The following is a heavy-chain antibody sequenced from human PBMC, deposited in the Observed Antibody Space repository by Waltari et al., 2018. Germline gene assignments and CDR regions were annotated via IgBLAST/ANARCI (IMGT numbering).Heavy chain of an antibody. CDR3: AKYCSGGSCYSGGGFDY. CDR1: GGSFSGYY. Sequence: QVQLQQWGAGLLKPSETLSLTCAVYGGSFSGYYWSWIRQPPGKGLAWIGEINHRGSTNYNPSLKSRVTISVDTSKNQFSLKLSSVTAADTAVYYCAKYCSGGSCYSGGGFDYWGQGTLVTVSS. V-gene: IGHV4-34*01. D-gene: IGHD2-15*01. CDR2: INHRGST. J-gene: IGHJ4*02.